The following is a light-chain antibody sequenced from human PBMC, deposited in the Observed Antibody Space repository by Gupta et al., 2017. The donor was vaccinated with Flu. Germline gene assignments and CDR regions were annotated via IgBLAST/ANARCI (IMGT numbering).Light chain of an antibody. Sequence: TISCTGTSRDIVGYNSVAWYHQHPGKDPKRLIFDDSNRPSGVSARFSGSKSGGTASLTISGLQAEDEADDYCSSYTNTNTLLLCGGGTKLTVL. CDR1: SRDIVGYNS. J-gene: IGLJ2*01. CDR3: SSYTNTNTLLL. V-gene: IGLV2-14*04. CDR2: DDS.